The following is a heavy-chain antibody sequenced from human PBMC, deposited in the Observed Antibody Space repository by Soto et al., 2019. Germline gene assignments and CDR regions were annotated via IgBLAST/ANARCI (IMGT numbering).Heavy chain of an antibody. CDR1: GFTFSSYS. D-gene: IGHD2-2*01. J-gene: IGHJ4*02. Sequence: GSLRLSCAASGFTFSSYSMNWVRQAPGKGLEWVSAISGSGGSTYYADSVKGRFTISRDSSKNTLYLQMNSLRAEDTAVYYWAKDRYCSSTRCYAGFDYWGQGTLVTVSS. V-gene: IGHV3-23*01. CDR3: AKDRYCSSTRCYAGFDY. CDR2: ISGSGGST.